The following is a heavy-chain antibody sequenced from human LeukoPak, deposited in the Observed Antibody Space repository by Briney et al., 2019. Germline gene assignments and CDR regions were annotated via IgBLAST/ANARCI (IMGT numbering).Heavy chain of an antibody. Sequence: SETLSLTCTVSGGSISSYYWSWIRQPPGKGLEWIGYIYYSGSTNYNPSLKSRVTISVDTSKNQFSLKLSSVTAADTAVYYCARNGGGYSYGYVFDYWGQGTLVTASS. CDR2: IYYSGST. CDR3: ARNGGGYSYGYVFDY. D-gene: IGHD5-18*01. J-gene: IGHJ4*02. CDR1: GGSISSYY. V-gene: IGHV4-59*01.